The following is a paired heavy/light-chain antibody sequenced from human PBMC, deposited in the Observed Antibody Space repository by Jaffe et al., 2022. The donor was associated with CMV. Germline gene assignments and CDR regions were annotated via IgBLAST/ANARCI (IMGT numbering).Heavy chain of an antibody. CDR1: GFTFSNAW. Sequence: EVQLVESGGGLVKPGGSLRLSCAASGFTFSNAWMSWVRQAPGKGLEWVGRIKSKTDGGTTDYAAPVKGRFTISRDDSKNTLYLQMNSLKTEDTAVYYCTSSNPITIFGVVAANYYGMDVWGQGTTVTVSS. J-gene: IGHJ6*02. D-gene: IGHD3-3*01. CDR3: TSSNPITIFGVVAANYYGMDV. CDR2: IKSKTDGGTT. V-gene: IGHV3-15*01.
Light chain of an antibody. CDR3: QSADSSGHKEV. V-gene: IGLV3-25*03. CDR2: KDS. J-gene: IGLJ2*01. Sequence: SYELTQPPSVSVSPGQTARITCSGDALPKQYAYWYQQKPGQAPVLVIYKDSERPSGIPERFSGSSSGTTVTLTISGVQAEDEADYYCQSADSSGHKEVFGGGTKLTVL. CDR1: ALPKQY.